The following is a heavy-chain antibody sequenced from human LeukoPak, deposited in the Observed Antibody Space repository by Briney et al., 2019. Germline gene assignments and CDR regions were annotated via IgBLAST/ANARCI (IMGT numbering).Heavy chain of an antibody. CDR2: IYYSGST. D-gene: IGHD6-13*01. J-gene: IGHJ4*02. Sequence: SETLSLTCTVSGGSISSYYWSWIRQPPGKGLEWIGYIYYSGSTNYNPSLKSRVTISIATSKIQFTLKLSSVTAADTAVYYCASTSGIAAADYYYFDYWGQGTLVTVSS. CDR1: GGSISSYY. CDR3: ASTSGIAAADYYYFDY. V-gene: IGHV4-59*01.